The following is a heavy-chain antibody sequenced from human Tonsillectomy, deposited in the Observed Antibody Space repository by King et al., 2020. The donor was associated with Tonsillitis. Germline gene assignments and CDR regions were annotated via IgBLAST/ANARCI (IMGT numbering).Heavy chain of an antibody. D-gene: IGHD3-22*01. Sequence: VQLVESGGGVVQPGKSLRLSCAGSGLRFRNYTFHWVRQAAGRGPEWVAVISYDGNNKFEADSMKGRFTISRDNSKSTLYLHMSNLTGEDTAVYYCARDFGSSGYYYSYAFDIWGQGTMVTVSS. CDR1: GLRFRNYT. CDR2: ISYDGNNK. J-gene: IGHJ3*02. CDR3: ARDFGSSGYYYSYAFDI. V-gene: IGHV3-30*15.